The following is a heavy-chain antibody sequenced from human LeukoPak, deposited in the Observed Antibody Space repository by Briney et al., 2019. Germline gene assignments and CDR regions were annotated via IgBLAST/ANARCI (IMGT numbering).Heavy chain of an antibody. Sequence: ASVKVSCKASGYTFTSYGISWVRQAPGQGLEWMGWISAYNGNTNYAQKLQGRVTITADESTSTAYMELSSLRSEDTAVYYCARDGGIFWSGYYTDYYYGMDVWGQGTTVTVSS. CDR3: ARDGGIFWSGYYTDYYYGMDV. D-gene: IGHD3-3*01. CDR2: ISAYNGNT. V-gene: IGHV1-18*01. CDR1: GYTFTSYG. J-gene: IGHJ6*02.